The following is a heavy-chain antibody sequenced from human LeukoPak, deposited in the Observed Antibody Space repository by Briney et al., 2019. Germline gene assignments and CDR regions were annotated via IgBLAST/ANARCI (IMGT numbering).Heavy chain of an antibody. CDR1: GYTFTSYY. D-gene: IGHD4-23*01. J-gene: IGHJ4*02. CDR3: ARSGNPEISFDY. V-gene: IGHV1-46*01. Sequence: ASVKVSCKASGYTFTSYYMHWVRQAPGQGLEWMGIINPSGGSTSYAQKLQGRVTMTTDTSTSTAYMELRSLRSDDTAVYYCARSGNPEISFDYWGQGTLVTVSS. CDR2: INPSGGST.